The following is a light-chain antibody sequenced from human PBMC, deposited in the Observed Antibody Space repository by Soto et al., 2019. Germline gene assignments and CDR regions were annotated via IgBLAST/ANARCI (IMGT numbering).Light chain of an antibody. Sequence: QSALTQAASVSGSPGQSITISCTGTSSDVGGYNYVSWYQQHPGKAPKLMIYAVSNRPSGVSNRFSGSKSGNTASLTISGLQAEDEADYYCSSYTSSSTLDWVFGGGTKLTVL. CDR2: AVS. V-gene: IGLV2-14*01. J-gene: IGLJ3*02. CDR3: SSYTSSSTLDWV. CDR1: SSDVGGYNY.